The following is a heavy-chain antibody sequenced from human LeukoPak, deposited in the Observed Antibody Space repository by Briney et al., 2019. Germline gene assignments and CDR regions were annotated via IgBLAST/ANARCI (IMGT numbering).Heavy chain of an antibody. CDR1: GFTFSSYG. CDR2: IWYDGTDK. J-gene: IGHJ4*02. CDR3: AREASLSGCYFDY. D-gene: IGHD5-12*01. Sequence: GRSMRLSCAASGFTFSSYGMHWVRQAPGKGLEWVAVIWYDGTDKSYGDSVKGRFTISRDNSKNTLFLQMNSLRAEDTALYYCAREASLSGCYFDYWGQGTLVTVSS. V-gene: IGHV3-33*01.